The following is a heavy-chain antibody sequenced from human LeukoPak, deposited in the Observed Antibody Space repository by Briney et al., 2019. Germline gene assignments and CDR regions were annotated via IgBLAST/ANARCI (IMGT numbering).Heavy chain of an antibody. D-gene: IGHD1-26*01. Sequence: PGGSLRLSCAASGFTFSNYGMHWVRQAPGKGLEWVAFIQSDGSKKFYTSSAKGRFTISRDTSQNTLYLQMNSLRPEDTAVYYCAKDGELLRPKDYYYYMDVWGKGTTVIISS. CDR1: GFTFSNYG. J-gene: IGHJ6*03. CDR2: IQSDGSKK. CDR3: AKDGELLRPKDYYYYMDV. V-gene: IGHV3-30*02.